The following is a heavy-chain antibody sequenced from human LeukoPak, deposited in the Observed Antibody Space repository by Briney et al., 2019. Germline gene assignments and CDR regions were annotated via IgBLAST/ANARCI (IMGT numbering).Heavy chain of an antibody. V-gene: IGHV1-8*01. J-gene: IGHJ6*02. CDR2: MNPNSGNT. CDR1: GDTFTSYD. Sequence: ASVKVSCKASGDTFTSYDINWVRQATGQGLEWMGWMNPNSGNTGYAQKFQGRVTMTRNTSISTAYMELSSLRSEDTAVYYCARDVVVVAATFLYYGMDVWGQGTTVTVSS. CDR3: ARDVVVVAATFLYYGMDV. D-gene: IGHD2-15*01.